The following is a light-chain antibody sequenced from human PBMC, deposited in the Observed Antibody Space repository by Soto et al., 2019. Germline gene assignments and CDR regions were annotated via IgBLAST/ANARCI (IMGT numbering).Light chain of an antibody. J-gene: IGKJ3*01. CDR1: QSISSY. V-gene: IGKV1-39*01. Sequence: DIQMTQSPSSLSASVGDRVTITCRASQSISSYLNWYQQKPGKAPKLLIYAASSLQIGVPSRFSGSGSGTDFTLTISSLQPEDFATYYCQQSYSTPPLFTFGPGTKVDIK. CDR2: AAS. CDR3: QQSYSTPPLFT.